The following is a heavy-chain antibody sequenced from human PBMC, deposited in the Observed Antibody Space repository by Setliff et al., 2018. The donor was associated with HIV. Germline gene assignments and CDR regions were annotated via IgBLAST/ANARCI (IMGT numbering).Heavy chain of an antibody. J-gene: IGHJ4*02. D-gene: IGHD6-6*01. CDR2: IYYSGST. Sequence: SETLSLTCTVSGGSISSSSYYWGWIRQPPGKGLEWIGSIYYSGSTYYNPSLKTRVTISVDTSRNEFSLKLTSVTAADTAVYYCAREFSSSSFDQWGQGALVTVSS. CDR3: AREFSSSSFDQ. CDR1: GGSISSSSYY. V-gene: IGHV4-39*02.